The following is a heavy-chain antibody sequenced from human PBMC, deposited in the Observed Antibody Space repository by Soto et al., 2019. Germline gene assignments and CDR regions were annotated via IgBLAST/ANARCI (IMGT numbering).Heavy chain of an antibody. CDR3: ARHSESSHRKLWGVEGNYDY. CDR2: IYYSGST. D-gene: IGHD2-21*01. J-gene: IGHJ4*02. CDR1: GGSISSSSYY. Sequence: TSETLSLTCTVSGGSISSSSYYWGWIRQPPGKGLEWIGSIYYSGSTYYNPSLKSRVTISVDTSKNQFSLKLSSVTAADTAVYYCARHSESSHRKLWGVEGNYDYWGQGTLVTVSS. V-gene: IGHV4-39*01.